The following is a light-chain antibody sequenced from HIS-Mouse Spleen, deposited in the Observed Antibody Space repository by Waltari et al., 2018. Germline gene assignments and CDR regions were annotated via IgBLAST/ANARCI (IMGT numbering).Light chain of an antibody. CDR2: EDS. Sequence: SYELTQPPSVSVSPGQTARITCPGAALPKKYAYWYQQNSGQAPSLVIYEDSKRPSGIPERFSGSSSGTMATLTISGAQVEDEADYYCYSTDSSGNHRVFGGGTKLTVL. CDR1: ALPKKY. CDR3: YSTDSSGNHRV. J-gene: IGLJ2*01. V-gene: IGLV3-10*01.